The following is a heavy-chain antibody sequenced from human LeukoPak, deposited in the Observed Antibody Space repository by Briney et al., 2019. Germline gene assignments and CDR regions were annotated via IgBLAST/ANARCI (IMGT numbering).Heavy chain of an antibody. Sequence: PGGSLRLSCGASVFTFRRYSMNWVRQAPERGLEWVSSISSSGRYIYYADSVKGRFTISRDNAKNALYLQMNSLRAEDTAVYYCASRNQYCGGDCFWAFDIWGQGTMVTVSS. J-gene: IGHJ3*02. CDR1: VFTFRRYS. D-gene: IGHD2-21*02. CDR2: ISSSGRYI. CDR3: ASRNQYCGGDCFWAFDI. V-gene: IGHV3-21*01.